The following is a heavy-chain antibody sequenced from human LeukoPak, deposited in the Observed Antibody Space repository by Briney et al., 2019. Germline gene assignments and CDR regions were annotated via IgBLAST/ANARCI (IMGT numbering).Heavy chain of an antibody. CDR3: ARDHGSSWYYFDY. CDR1: GFTFSSYA. V-gene: IGHV3-30*04. J-gene: IGHJ4*01. Sequence: PGRSLRLSCAASGFTFSSYAMHWVRQAPGKGLEWVAVISYDGSNKYYADSVKGRFTISRDNSENTLYLQMNSLRAEDTAVYYCARDHGSSWYYFDYWGQGTLVTVSS. CDR2: ISYDGSNK. D-gene: IGHD6-13*01.